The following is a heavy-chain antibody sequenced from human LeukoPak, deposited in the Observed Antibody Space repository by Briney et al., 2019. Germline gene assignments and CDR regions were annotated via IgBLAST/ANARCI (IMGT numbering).Heavy chain of an antibody. Sequence: GGSLRLSCAASGFTFSSYSMNWVRQAPGKGLEWVSSISSSSSYIYYADSVKGRFTISRDNAKNSLYLQMNSLRAEDTAVYYCARDCRVWPYYFDYWGQGTLSPSPQ. CDR1: GFTFSSYS. V-gene: IGHV3-21*01. CDR2: ISSSSSYI. CDR3: ARDCRVWPYYFDY. J-gene: IGHJ4*02. D-gene: IGHD2-15*01.